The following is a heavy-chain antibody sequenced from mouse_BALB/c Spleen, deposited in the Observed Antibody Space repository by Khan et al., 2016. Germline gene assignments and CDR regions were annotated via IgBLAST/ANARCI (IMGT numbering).Heavy chain of an antibody. CDR3: ARTVVAPYYAMDY. D-gene: IGHD1-1*01. CDR2: IDPANGNT. V-gene: IGHV14-3*02. Sequence: VQLKQSGAELVKPGASVKLSCIASGFNIKDTYMHWVKQRPEQGLEWIGRIDPANGNTKYDPNFQGKATIPADTSSNTAYLQLSSLTSEDTAVYYCARTVVAPYYAMDYWGQGTSVTVSS. J-gene: IGHJ4*01. CDR1: GFNIKDTY.